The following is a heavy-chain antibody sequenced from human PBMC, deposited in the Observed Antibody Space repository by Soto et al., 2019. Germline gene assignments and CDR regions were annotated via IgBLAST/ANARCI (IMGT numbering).Heavy chain of an antibody. V-gene: IGHV1-2*02. D-gene: IGHD5-18*01. J-gene: IGHJ5*02. CDR2: INPNSGGT. Sequence: GASVKVSCKASGYTFTGYFMHWVRQAPGQGLEWMGWINPNSGGTNYAQKFQGRVTMTRDTSISTAYMELSRLRSDDTAVYYCARVKPPYSYGETSGFDPWGQGTLVTVSS. CDR1: GYTFTGYF. CDR3: ARVKPPYSYGETSGFDP.